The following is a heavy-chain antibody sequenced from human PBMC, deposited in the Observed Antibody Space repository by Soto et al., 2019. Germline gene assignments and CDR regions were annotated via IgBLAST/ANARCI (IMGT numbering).Heavy chain of an antibody. CDR2: INPSGGST. J-gene: IGHJ6*03. D-gene: IGHD3-10*01. CDR3: ARGLFTMVRGVRNYYYMDV. CDR1: GYTFTSYY. Sequence: ASVKVSCKASGYTFTSYYMHWVRQAPGQGLEWMGIINPSGGSTSYAQKFQGRVTMTRDTSTSTVYMELSSLRSEDTAVYYCARGLFTMVRGVRNYYYMDVWGKGTTVTVSS. V-gene: IGHV1-46*01.